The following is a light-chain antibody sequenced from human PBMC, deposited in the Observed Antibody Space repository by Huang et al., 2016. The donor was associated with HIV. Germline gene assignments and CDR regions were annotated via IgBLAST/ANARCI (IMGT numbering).Light chain of an antibody. Sequence: DIVMAQSPGSLAVSLGERATLTCTSSQSLFSTSTNKDYLAWFQQKPGQPPKLLLFWSSTRDVGVPDRFSGSGSGTHFTLTSGNLEADDAAIYYCQQYYASPQTFGHGTRV. CDR2: WSS. V-gene: IGKV4-1*01. CDR1: QSLFSTSTNKDY. J-gene: IGKJ1*01. CDR3: QQYYASPQT.